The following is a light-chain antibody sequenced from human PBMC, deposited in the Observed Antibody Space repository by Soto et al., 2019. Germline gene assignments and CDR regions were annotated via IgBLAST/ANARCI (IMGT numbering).Light chain of an antibody. J-gene: IGLJ2*01. CDR1: SSNIGAGYD. CDR2: GNS. V-gene: IGLV1-40*01. CDR3: QSYDSSLSGSV. Sequence: QSVLTQPPSVSGAPGQRVTISCTGSSSNIGAGYDVHWYQQLPGTAPKLLIYGNSNRPSGVPDRFSGSKSGTSASLAITGLQAEEESDYYFQSYDSSLSGSVFGGGTKLTVL.